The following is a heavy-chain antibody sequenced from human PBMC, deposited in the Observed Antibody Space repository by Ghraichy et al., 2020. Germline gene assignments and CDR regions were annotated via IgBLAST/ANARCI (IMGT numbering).Heavy chain of an antibody. Sequence: GGSLRLSCAASGFTFSDYYMSWIRQAPGKGLEWVSYISSSGSTIYYADSVKGRFTISRDNAKNSLYLQMNSLRAEDTAVYYCASAPGIAARPIEVSGGPPNDYWGQRTLVTVSS. CDR3: ASAPGIAARPIEVSGGPPNDY. J-gene: IGHJ4*02. CDR1: GFTFSDYY. CDR2: ISSSGSTI. D-gene: IGHD6-6*01. V-gene: IGHV3-11*01.